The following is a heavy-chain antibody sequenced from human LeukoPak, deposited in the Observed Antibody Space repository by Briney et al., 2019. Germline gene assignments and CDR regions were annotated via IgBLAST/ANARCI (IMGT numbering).Heavy chain of an antibody. D-gene: IGHD3-3*01. J-gene: IGHJ6*02. CDR2: MNPNSGNT. V-gene: IGHV1-8*01. CDR3: ARGPPYDFWSGYYSHSYYYYGMDV. Sequence: ASVKVSCTASGYTFTSYDINWVRQATGQGLEWMGWMNPNSGNTGYAQTLQGRVTMTRNTSISTDYMEMSSLRSENTAVYNSARGPPYDFWSGYYSHSYYYYGMDVWGQGTTVTVSS. CDR1: GYTFTSYD.